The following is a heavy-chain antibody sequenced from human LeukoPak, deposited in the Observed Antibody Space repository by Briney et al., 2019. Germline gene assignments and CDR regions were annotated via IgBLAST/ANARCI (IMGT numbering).Heavy chain of an antibody. CDR1: GGSISSYY. J-gene: IGHJ6*03. CDR3: ARDGYNSRRYYYYYMDV. CDR2: IYYSGST. D-gene: IGHD5-24*01. Sequence: SETLSLTCTVSGGSISSYYWSWIRQPPGKGLEWIGYIYYSGSTNYNPSLKSRVTISVDTSKNQFSLKLSSVTAADTAVYYCARDGYNSRRYYYYYMDVWGKGTTVTISS. V-gene: IGHV4-59*01.